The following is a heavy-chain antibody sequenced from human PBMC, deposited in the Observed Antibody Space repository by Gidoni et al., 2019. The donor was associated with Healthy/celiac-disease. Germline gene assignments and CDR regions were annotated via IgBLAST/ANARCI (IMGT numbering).Heavy chain of an antibody. CDR1: GFPFSSSA. CDR2: ISGSGGST. Sequence: EVQLLESGGGLVQPGGSLRLSCAASGFPFSSSAMRWVREAPGKGLEWVSAISGSGGSTYYADSVKGRFTISRDNSKNTLYLQMNSLRAEDTAVYYCAKYLFAMIVVVITPLGYWGQGTLVTVSS. V-gene: IGHV3-23*01. J-gene: IGHJ4*02. CDR3: AKYLFAMIVVVITPLGY. D-gene: IGHD3-22*01.